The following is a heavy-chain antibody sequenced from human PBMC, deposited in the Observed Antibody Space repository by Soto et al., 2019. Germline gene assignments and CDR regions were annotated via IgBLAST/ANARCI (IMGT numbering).Heavy chain of an antibody. V-gene: IGHV4-31*03. CDR1: GGSISSGGYY. D-gene: IGHD4-4*01. Sequence: QVQLQESGPGLVKPSQTLSLTCTVSGGSISSGGYYWSWIRQHPGKGLEWIGYIYYSGSTYYNPSLKSRVTISVDTSKNQFSLKLSSVTAADTAVYYCARDFHGNDYSNYAGADGSDYWGQGTLVTVSS. CDR2: IYYSGST. J-gene: IGHJ4*02. CDR3: ARDFHGNDYSNYAGADGSDY.